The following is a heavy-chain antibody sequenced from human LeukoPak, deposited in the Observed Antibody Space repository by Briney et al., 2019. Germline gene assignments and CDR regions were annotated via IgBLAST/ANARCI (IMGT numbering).Heavy chain of an antibody. D-gene: IGHD3-22*01. CDR2: IYYSGST. V-gene: IGHV4-39*07. J-gene: IGHJ4*02. Sequence: PSETLSLTCTVSGGSIRITSYHWGWIRQPSGKGLEWIGSIYYSGSTYYNPSLKSRVTISVDTSKNQFSLKLSSVTAADTAVYYCARATTDYDSSGYYPDYFDYWGQGTLVTVSS. CDR3: ARATTDYDSSGYYPDYFDY. CDR1: GGSIRITSYH.